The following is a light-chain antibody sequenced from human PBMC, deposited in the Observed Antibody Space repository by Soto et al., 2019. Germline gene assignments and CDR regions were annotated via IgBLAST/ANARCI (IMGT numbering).Light chain of an antibody. Sequence: EIVLTQSPGTLSLSPGERATLSCRASQSVGSSHLAWYQQKPGQAPRLLIYGASSRATGIPDRFSGSGSGTDFALTIGRLEPEDFAVYYCQQYGSAPWTFGQGTKVDIK. CDR3: QQYGSAPWT. CDR1: QSVGSSH. CDR2: GAS. J-gene: IGKJ1*01. V-gene: IGKV3-20*01.